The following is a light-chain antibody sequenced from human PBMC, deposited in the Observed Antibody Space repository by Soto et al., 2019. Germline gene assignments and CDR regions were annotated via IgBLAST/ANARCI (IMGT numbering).Light chain of an antibody. Sequence: QSALTQPRSVCGSPGQSVTISCTGTSSDVGAYNYVSWYQQHPGKAPKLIIYDVTQRPSGVPDRFSGSKSGNTASLTISGLQAEDEVDYYCCSYAGTYIFVFGTGTKVTVL. V-gene: IGLV2-11*01. CDR3: CSYAGTYIFV. CDR2: DVT. J-gene: IGLJ1*01. CDR1: SSDVGAYNY.